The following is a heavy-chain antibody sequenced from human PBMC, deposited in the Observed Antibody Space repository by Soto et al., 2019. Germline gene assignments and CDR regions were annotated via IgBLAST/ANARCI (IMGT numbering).Heavy chain of an antibody. CDR2: IYYSGST. J-gene: IGHJ4*02. CDR3: ARQGRYYGSGSYVDY. CDR1: GGSISSYY. D-gene: IGHD3-10*01. V-gene: IGHV4-59*01. Sequence: QVQLQESGPGLVKPSETLSLTCTVSGGSISSYYWSWIRQPPGKGLEWLGYIYYSGSTNYNPSLKTRVTISVDTSKNQFSLKLSSVTAADTAVYYCARQGRYYGSGSYVDYWGQGTLVTVSS.